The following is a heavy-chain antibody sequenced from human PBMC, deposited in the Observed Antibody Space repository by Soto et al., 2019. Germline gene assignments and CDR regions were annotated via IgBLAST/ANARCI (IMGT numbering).Heavy chain of an antibody. D-gene: IGHD2-8*01. J-gene: IGHJ4*01. V-gene: IGHV4-59*01. CDR1: GTSISSYY. CDR2: IHYSGTT. CDR3: ARYNSYAIDY. Sequence: XETLSLTCTVAGTSISSYYWSWIRQPPGKGLEWIANIHYSGTTNYNPSLASRVTLSVDTSKNQFSLKMTSVTAADRAMYFCARYNSYAIDYWGRGTLVTVSS.